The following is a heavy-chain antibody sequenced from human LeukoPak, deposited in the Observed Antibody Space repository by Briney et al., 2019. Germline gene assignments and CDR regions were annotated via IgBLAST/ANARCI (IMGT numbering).Heavy chain of an antibody. CDR2: MNPNRGNT. V-gene: IGHV1-8*01. D-gene: IGHD3-3*01. J-gene: IGHJ6*02. CDR3: ARDGSVLRFLEWLPGYYGMDV. Sequence: ASVSVSFKASGYTFTIYDINWVRQAPGQGGERMGWMNPNRGNTGYAQKFQGRVTMTRATSTSTVYMELSSLRSEDTAVYYCARDGSVLRFLEWLPGYYGMDVWGQGTTVTVSS. CDR1: GYTFTIYD.